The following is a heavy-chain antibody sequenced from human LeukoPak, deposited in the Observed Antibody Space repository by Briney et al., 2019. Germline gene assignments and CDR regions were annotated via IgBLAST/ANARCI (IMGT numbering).Heavy chain of an antibody. D-gene: IGHD5-12*01. J-gene: IGHJ5*02. Sequence: LRASVKVSCKASGYTFTSYGISWVRQAPGQGLEWMGWISAYNGNTNYAQKLQGRVTMTTDTSTSTAYMELRSLRSDDTAVNYCARFPTYSGYESNWFDPWGQGTLVTVSS. CDR1: GYTFTSYG. CDR2: ISAYNGNT. CDR3: ARFPTYSGYESNWFDP. V-gene: IGHV1-18*04.